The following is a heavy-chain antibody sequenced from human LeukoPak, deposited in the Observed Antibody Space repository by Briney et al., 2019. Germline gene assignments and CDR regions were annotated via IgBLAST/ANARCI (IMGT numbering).Heavy chain of an antibody. CDR3: AREIGSPFDY. D-gene: IGHD3-10*01. CDR1: GFTFNNYG. J-gene: IGHJ4*02. Sequence: GGSLRLSCAASGFTFNNYGIHWVRQAPGKGLEWVAVITHDGSNKYYADSVKGRFTISRDNSKNTLYLQMNSLRAEDTAVYYCAREIGSPFDYWGQGTLVTVSS. V-gene: IGHV3-30*03. CDR2: ITHDGSNK.